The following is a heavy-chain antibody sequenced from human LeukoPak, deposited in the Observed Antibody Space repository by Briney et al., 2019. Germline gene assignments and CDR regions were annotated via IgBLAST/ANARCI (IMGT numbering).Heavy chain of an antibody. CDR2: ISPSGDIT. V-gene: IGHV3-23*01. D-gene: IGHD3-10*01. CDR1: GFTFRKHG. J-gene: IGHJ4*02. CDR3: AKDDAWIRFGE. Sequence: GGTLRLPCAASGFTFRKHGMNWVRQAPGKGLEWVSGISPSGDITYYADSVKGRFTISRDNSKNTLYLEVISLTAEDTAVYYCAKDDAWIRFGEWSQGTLVTVSS.